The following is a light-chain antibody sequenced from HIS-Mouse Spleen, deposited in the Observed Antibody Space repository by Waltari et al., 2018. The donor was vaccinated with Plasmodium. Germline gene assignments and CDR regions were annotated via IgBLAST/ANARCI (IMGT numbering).Light chain of an antibody. CDR2: DAS. J-gene: IGLJ3*02. V-gene: IGLV3-21*03. CDR3: QVWDSSSDHPV. CDR1: TIGSKS. Sequence: SYVLTQPPSVSVAPGKSARITRGGNTIGSKSVHWYQQKPGQAPVLVVYDASDRPSGIPERFSGSNSGNTATLTISRVEAGDEADYYCQVWDSSSDHPVFGGGTKLTVL.